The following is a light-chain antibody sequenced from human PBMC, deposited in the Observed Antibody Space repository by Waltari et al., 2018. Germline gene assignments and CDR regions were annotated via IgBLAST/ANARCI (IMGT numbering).Light chain of an antibody. CDR1: QSISVW. CDR3: QQYDSYSTT. CDR2: RAS. J-gene: IGKJ4*01. V-gene: IGKV1-5*03. Sequence: DIQMTQSPSTLSASVGDRVTITCRASQSISVWLAWYQQKPGRAPKLLIFRASSLESGVPSWFSGSGSGTEFTLTISSLQPDDFETYYCQQYDSYSTTFGGGTKVEIK.